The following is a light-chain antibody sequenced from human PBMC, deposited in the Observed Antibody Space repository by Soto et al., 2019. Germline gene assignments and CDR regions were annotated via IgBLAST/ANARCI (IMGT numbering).Light chain of an antibody. CDR1: QSLVSRDGNTY. CDR3: MQGTHWPRT. V-gene: IGKV2-30*01. J-gene: IGKJ1*01. CDR2: KVS. Sequence: DVAMTQSPLTLPVSLGQPASISCRSSQSLVSRDGNTYLIWFQQRPGQSPRRLINKVSNRDSGVPDRFSGSGSDADFSLRISRVEAEDVGVYYCMQGTHWPRTFGQGTKVE.